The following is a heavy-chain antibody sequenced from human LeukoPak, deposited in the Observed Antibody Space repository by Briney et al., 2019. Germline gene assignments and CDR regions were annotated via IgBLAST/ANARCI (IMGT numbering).Heavy chain of an antibody. Sequence: SETLSLTCTVSGGSIGSYYWSWIRQPPGKGLEWIGYIYYSGSTNYNPSLKSRVTISVDTSKNQFSLKLSSVTAADTAVYYCARGSYGGYVLWGNDYYSMDVWGQGTTVTVSS. V-gene: IGHV4-59*01. J-gene: IGHJ6*02. CDR1: GGSIGSYY. CDR2: IYYSGST. CDR3: ARGSYGGYVLWGNDYYSMDV. D-gene: IGHD4-17*01.